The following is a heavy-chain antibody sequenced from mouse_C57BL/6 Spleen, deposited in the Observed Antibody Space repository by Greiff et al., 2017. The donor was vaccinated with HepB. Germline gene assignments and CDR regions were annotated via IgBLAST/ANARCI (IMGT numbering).Heavy chain of an antibody. CDR2: IWGDGST. CDR1: GFSLTSYG. D-gene: IGHD1-1*01. Sequence: VKLMESGPGLVAPSQSLSITCTVSGFSLTSYGVSWVRQPPGKGLEWLGVIWGDGSTNYHSALISRLSISKDNSKSQGFLKLNSLQTDDTATYYCAKPFITTVVAPYYAMDYWGQGTSVTVSS. CDR3: AKPFITTVVAPYYAMDY. V-gene: IGHV2-3*01. J-gene: IGHJ4*01.